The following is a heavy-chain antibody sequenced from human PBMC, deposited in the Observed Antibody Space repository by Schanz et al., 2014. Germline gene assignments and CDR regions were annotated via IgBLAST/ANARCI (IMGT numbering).Heavy chain of an antibody. J-gene: IGHJ4*02. CDR3: AACSGWRPSTDY. D-gene: IGHD6-19*01. V-gene: IGHV3-48*04. CDR2: ISGSSRTI. Sequence: EVQLVESGGGLVQPGGSLRLSCAASGFTFSSYSMNWVRQAPGKGLEWVSCISGSSRTIYYADSMKGRFTVSRDNAKSSLYLQMSSQRMEDTAGYYCAACSGWRPSTDYWGQGTLVTVSS. CDR1: GFTFSSYS.